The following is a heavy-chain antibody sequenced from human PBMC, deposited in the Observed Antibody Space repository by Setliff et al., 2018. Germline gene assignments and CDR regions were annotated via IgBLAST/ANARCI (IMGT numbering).Heavy chain of an antibody. CDR1: GYSNSSGYY. CDR2: IYHSGST. D-gene: IGHD4-17*01. Sequence: SETLSLTCAVSGYSNSSGYYWGWIRQPPGKWLEWIVSIYHSGSTYYNPSLKSRVTRSVDTSKNQFSLKLSYVTAADTAVYYCARTPTTVTFLRRSQSHFSHPLQAVDIWGKGTMVTVSS. CDR3: ARTPTTVTFLRRSQSHFSHPLQAVDI. V-gene: IGHV4-38-2*01. J-gene: IGHJ3*02.